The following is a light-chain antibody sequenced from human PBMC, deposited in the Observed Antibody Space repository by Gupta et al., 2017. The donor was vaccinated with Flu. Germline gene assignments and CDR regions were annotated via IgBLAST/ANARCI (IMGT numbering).Light chain of an antibody. CDR2: GAS. CDR1: QSVSSN. V-gene: IGKV3-15*01. J-gene: IGKJ5*01. Sequence: EIVMTQSPDTLSVSPGERATLSCRASQSVSSNLAWYQHKPGLAPRLLIYGASTRATGIADRCSGSESGTEFTLTISSLQSEDFAVYYCQQYADWPPITFGQGTRLEIK. CDR3: QQYADWPPIT.